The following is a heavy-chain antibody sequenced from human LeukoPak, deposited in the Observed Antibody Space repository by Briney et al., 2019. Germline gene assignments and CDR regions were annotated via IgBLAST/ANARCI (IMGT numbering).Heavy chain of an antibody. Sequence: PSETLSLTCTVSGGSISSGGYYWSWVRQAPGKGLEWVSAISGSGGSTYYADSVKGRFTISRDNSKNTLYLQMNSLRAEDTAVYYCAKDRARYYYEGYFDYWGQGTLVTVSS. CDR2: ISGSGGST. CDR1: GGSISSGGYY. V-gene: IGHV3-23*01. CDR3: AKDRARYYYEGYFDY. J-gene: IGHJ4*02. D-gene: IGHD3-22*01.